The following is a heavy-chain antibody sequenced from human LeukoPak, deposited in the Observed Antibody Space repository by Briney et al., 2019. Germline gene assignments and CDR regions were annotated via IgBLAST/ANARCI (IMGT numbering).Heavy chain of an antibody. J-gene: IGHJ4*02. CDR2: INTDGSAT. CDR1: GFTFSSYW. CDR3: AREPFEVSSN. D-gene: IGHD3-3*01. V-gene: IGHV3-74*01. Sequence: GGSLRLSCAASGFTFSSYWMHWVRQVPGKGLLWVARINTDGSATNYADSVKGRFTISRDNAKNTLYLQMNSLRAEDAAVYYCAREPFEVSSNWGQGTLVTVSS.